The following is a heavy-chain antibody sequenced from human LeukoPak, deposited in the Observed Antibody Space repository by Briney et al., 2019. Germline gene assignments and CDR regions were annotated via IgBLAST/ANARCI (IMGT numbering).Heavy chain of an antibody. CDR2: INPNGGAT. D-gene: IGHD3-10*01. CDR3: ARDRGVAWRRPFDY. Sequence: GASVKDSCKASGYTFTTYYLHWVRQAPGQGLEWMGVINPNGGATTYAQKFQGRVTMTSDTSSSTVYMELSGLRSEDTAMYYCARDRGVAWRRPFDYWGQGTLVTVSS. CDR1: GYTFTTYY. J-gene: IGHJ4*02. V-gene: IGHV1-46*01.